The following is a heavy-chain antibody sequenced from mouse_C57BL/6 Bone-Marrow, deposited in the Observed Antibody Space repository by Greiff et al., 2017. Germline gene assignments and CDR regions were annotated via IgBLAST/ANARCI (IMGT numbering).Heavy chain of an antibody. CDR3: ARLPYYDGSTYFYY. V-gene: IGHV1-81*01. CDR2: IFPRSGNT. J-gene: IGHJ2*01. CDR1: GYTFTSYG. Sequence: QVQLQQSGAELARPGASVKLSCKASGYTFTSYGISWVKQSTGQGLEWIGEIFPRSGNTYYNEKFKGKATLTADKSSSTAYMELRSLTSEDSAVHFCARLPYYDGSTYFYYWGQGTTLTVAS. D-gene: IGHD1-1*01.